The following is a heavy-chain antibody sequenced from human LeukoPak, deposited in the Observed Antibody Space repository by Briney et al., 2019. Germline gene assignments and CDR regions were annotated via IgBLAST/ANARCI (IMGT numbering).Heavy chain of an antibody. CDR1: GFTFSSYW. V-gene: IGHV3-74*01. D-gene: IGHD2-2*01. J-gene: IGHJ4*02. Sequence: GGSLRLSCATSGFTFSSYWMHWVRQAPGKGLVWVARIHKDGIATSYADSVQGRFTISRDNARNTLYLQMNSLRVDDTAVYYCARSTGAPRIGYWGQGTLVTVSS. CDR3: ARSTGAPRIGY. CDR2: IHKDGIAT.